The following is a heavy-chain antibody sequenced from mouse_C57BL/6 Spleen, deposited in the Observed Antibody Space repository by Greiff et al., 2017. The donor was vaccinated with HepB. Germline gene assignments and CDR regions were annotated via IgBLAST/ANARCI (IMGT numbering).Heavy chain of an antibody. D-gene: IGHD2-14*01. J-gene: IGHJ4*01. Sequence: VQLKESGPGLVKPSQSLSLTCSVTGYSITSGYYWNWIRQFPGNKLEWMGYISYDGSNNYNPSLKNRISITRDTSKNQFFLKLNSVTTEDTATYYCARIGGYYAMDYWGQGTSVTVSS. CDR3: ARIGGYYAMDY. V-gene: IGHV3-6*01. CDR2: ISYDGSN. CDR1: GYSITSGYY.